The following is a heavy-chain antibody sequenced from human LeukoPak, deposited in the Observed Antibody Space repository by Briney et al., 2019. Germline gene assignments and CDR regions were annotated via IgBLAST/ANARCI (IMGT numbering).Heavy chain of an antibody. CDR2: MNPNSGNT. Sequence: ASVKVSCKASGYTFTSYDINWVRQATGQGLEWMGWMNPNSGNTGYAQKFQGRVTMTRNTSISTAYMELSSLRSEDTAVYYCARVEGPWSEYYYYGMDVWGQGTTVTVSS. CDR1: GYTFTSYD. D-gene: IGHD3-3*01. CDR3: ARVEGPWSEYYYYGMDV. J-gene: IGHJ6*02. V-gene: IGHV1-8*01.